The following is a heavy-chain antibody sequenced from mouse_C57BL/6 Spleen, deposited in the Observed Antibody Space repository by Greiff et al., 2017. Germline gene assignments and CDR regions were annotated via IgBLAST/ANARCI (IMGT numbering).Heavy chain of an antibody. V-gene: IGHV1-64*01. J-gene: IGHJ3*01. CDR3: ATRGVTGSFAY. CDR2: IHPNSGST. D-gene: IGHD4-1*01. CDR1: GYTFTSYW. Sequence: QVQLQQPGAELVKPGASVKLSCKASGYTFTSYWMHWVKQRPGQGLEWIGMIHPNSGSTNYNEKFKSKATLTVDKSSSTAYMQLSSLTSEDSAVYYCATRGVTGSFAYWGQGTLVTVSA.